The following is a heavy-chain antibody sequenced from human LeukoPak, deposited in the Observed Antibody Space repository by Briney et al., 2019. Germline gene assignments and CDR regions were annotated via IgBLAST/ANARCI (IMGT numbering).Heavy chain of an antibody. CDR3: ARERVAGWTYYYYGMDV. CDR1: GFTFSDYN. CDR2: ISSSGSTI. D-gene: IGHD3/OR15-3a*01. V-gene: IGHV3-11*01. J-gene: IGHJ6*02. Sequence: PGGSLRLSCAASGFTFSDYNMSWIRQAPGKGLEWVSYISSSGSTIYYADSVKGRFTISRDNAKNSLYLQMNSLRAEDTAVYYCARERVAGWTYYYYGMDVWGQGTTVTVSS.